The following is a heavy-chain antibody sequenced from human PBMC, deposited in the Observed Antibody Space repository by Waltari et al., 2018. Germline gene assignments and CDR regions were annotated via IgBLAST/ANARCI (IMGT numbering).Heavy chain of an antibody. CDR3: VAKVQTGYCSSVSCYGGPPDH. CDR2: STREARTT. J-gene: IGHJ4*02. V-gene: IGHV3-74*03. CDR1: GFTFSGQW. Sequence: EVQLVESGGGSVQPGESLRLSCTVSGFTFSGQWMHWVRQAPGKGPVWVSHSTREARTTTYADSVKGRFTISRDDAKSTLYLQMNSLRADDTAVYYCVAKVQTGYCSSVSCYGGPPDHWGQGTLVTVSS. D-gene: IGHD2-2*01.